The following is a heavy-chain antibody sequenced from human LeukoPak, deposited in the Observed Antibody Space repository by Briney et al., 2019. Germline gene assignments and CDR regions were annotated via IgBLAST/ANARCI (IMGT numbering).Heavy chain of an antibody. Sequence: PSENLSLTCAVYGGSFSGYYWSWIRPPPGKGLEWIGDINHSGGTNYNPFLKSRVTISGDTPKNQFSLKLSSVTAADTGVYYCARVNIVATITEDYWGQGTLVTVSS. V-gene: IGHV4-34*01. CDR3: ARVNIVATITEDY. J-gene: IGHJ4*02. CDR2: INHSGGT. D-gene: IGHD5-12*01. CDR1: GGSFSGYY.